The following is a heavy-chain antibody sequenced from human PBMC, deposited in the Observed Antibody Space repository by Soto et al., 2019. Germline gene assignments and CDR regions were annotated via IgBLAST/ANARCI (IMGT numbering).Heavy chain of an antibody. CDR1: GYTFTSYG. Sequence: ASVKVSCKASGYTFTSYGISWVRQAPGQGLEWMGWISAYNGNTNYAQKLQGRVTMATDTSTSTAYMELKNLKSDDTAIYYCARDDYNDSSGYFRPPWVYRGQGTLVTVSS. J-gene: IGHJ4*02. D-gene: IGHD3-22*01. CDR3: ARDDYNDSSGYFRPPWVY. CDR2: ISAYNGNT. V-gene: IGHV1-18*01.